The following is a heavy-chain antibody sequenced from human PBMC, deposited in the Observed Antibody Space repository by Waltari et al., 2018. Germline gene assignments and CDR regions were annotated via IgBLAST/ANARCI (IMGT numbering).Heavy chain of an antibody. J-gene: IGHJ4*02. CDR3: ARHLGDYFDY. D-gene: IGHD3-16*01. Sequence: QVQLQESGPGLVKPSETLSLTCAVSGYSISSGYYWGWIRQPPGKGLEWIGSIYHSGSTYYNPSLKSRVTISVDTSKNQFSLKLSSVTAADTAVYYCARHLGDYFDYWSQGTLVTVSS. V-gene: IGHV4-38-2*01. CDR1: GYSISSGYY. CDR2: IYHSGST.